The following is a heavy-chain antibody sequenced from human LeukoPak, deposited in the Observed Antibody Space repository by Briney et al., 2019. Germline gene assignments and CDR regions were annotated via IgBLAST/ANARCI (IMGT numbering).Heavy chain of an antibody. D-gene: IGHD6-19*01. V-gene: IGHV3-30*03. J-gene: IGHJ4*02. CDR3: ARTREQWQVLDY. CDR1: GFTFSSYA. CDR2: ISYDGSNK. Sequence: GGSLRLSCAASGFTFSSYALNWVRQAPGKGLEWVAVISYDGSNKYYADSVRGRFTISRDNSKNMVYLQMNSLRADDTAVYYCARTREQWQVLDYWGQGTLVTVSS.